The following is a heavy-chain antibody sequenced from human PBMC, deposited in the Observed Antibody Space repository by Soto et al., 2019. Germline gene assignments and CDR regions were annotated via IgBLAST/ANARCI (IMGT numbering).Heavy chain of an antibody. V-gene: IGHV1-46*01. CDR2: INPSGGST. CDR3: ARDRVVAAFYYGMDV. J-gene: IGHJ6*02. D-gene: IGHD2-15*01. Sequence: ASVKFSCKASGYTFTSYYMHWVRQAPGQGLEWMGIINPSGGSTSYAQKFQGRVTMTRDTSTSTVYMELSSLRSEDTAVYYCARDRVVAAFYYGMDVWGQGTTVTVSS. CDR1: GYTFTSYY.